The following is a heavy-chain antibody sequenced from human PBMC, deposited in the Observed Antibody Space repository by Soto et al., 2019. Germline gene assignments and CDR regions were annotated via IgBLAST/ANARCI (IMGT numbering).Heavy chain of an antibody. CDR3: ATQGIAAAGGLDP. CDR1: GYSFTSYW. D-gene: IGHD6-13*01. V-gene: IGHV5-10-1*01. CDR2: IDPSDSYT. Sequence: RGESLKISCKGSGYSFTSYWISWVRQMPGKGLEWMGRIDPSDSYTNYSPSFQGRVTISADKSISTAYLQWSSLKASDTAMYYCATQGIAAAGGLDPWGQGTLVTVPQ. J-gene: IGHJ5*02.